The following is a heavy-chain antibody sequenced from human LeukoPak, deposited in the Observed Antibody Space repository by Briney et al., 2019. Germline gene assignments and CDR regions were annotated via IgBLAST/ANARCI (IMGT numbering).Heavy chain of an antibody. D-gene: IGHD3-22*01. J-gene: IGHJ3*02. CDR3: ARSYYYDSSGYPDAFDI. CDR2: INTDTGNP. CDR1: GGTFSSYA. V-gene: IGHV7-4-1*02. Sequence: ASVKVSCKASGGTFSSYAISWVRQAPGQGLEWMGWINTDTGNPTYAQGFTGHFVFSLDTSVSTAYLQISSLKAEDTAVYYCARSYYYDSSGYPDAFDIWGQGTMVTVSS.